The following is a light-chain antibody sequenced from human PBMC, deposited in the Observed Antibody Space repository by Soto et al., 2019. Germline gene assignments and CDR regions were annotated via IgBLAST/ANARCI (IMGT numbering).Light chain of an antibody. CDR2: AAS. CDR3: PQSYSTPWP. Sequence: DIQMTQSPSSLSASVGDRVTITCRASQSISSYLNWYQQKPGKAPKLLIYAASSLQSGVPSRFSGSGSGTDFTLTISSLQPEDFATYYCPQSYSTPWPFGQGTTVEIK. CDR1: QSISSY. J-gene: IGKJ1*01. V-gene: IGKV1-39*01.